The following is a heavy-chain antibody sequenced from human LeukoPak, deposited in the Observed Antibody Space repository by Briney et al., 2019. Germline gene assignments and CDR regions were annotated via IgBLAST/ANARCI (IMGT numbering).Heavy chain of an antibody. CDR2: INQGGSDK. J-gene: IGHJ4*02. V-gene: IGHV3-7*01. D-gene: IGHD1-14*01. Sequence: GGSLRLSCAASGFTFSSYWMTWVRQAPGKGLEWVANINQGGSDKYYVDSVKGRFTISRDNANNLLYLQMNSLRGEDTAVYYCTRDRSRAEDDWGQGTLVTVSS. CDR1: GFTFSSYW. CDR3: TRDRSRAEDD.